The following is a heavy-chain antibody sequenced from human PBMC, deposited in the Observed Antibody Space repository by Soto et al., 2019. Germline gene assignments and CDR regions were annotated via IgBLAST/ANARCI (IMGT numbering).Heavy chain of an antibody. V-gene: IGHV4-4*09. CDR1: GGSFRPNY. D-gene: IGHD6-13*01. CDR3: ARARGAGYFDY. J-gene: IGHJ4*02. CDR2: IYFGGTT. Sequence: SETLSLTCSLSGGSFRPNYWSWIRQSPGKGLEWVGYIYFGGTTSYNPSLKSRVTISLETSKNQFSLRLNSVTAADTAVYYCARARGAGYFDYWGQGTLVTVS.